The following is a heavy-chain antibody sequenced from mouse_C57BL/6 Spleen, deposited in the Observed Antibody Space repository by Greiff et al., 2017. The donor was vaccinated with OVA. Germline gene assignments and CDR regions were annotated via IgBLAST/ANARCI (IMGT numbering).Heavy chain of an antibody. J-gene: IGHJ3*01. V-gene: IGHV3-1*01. CDR1: GYSITSGYD. Sequence: EVQLVESGPGMVKPSQSLSLTCTVTGYSITSGYDWHWIRHFPGNKLEWMGYISYSGSTNYNPSLKSRISITHDTSKNHFFLKLNSVTTEDTATYYCARDDYYGSTPPWFAYWGQGTLVTVSA. CDR3: ARDDYYGSTPPWFAY. D-gene: IGHD1-1*01. CDR2: ISYSGST.